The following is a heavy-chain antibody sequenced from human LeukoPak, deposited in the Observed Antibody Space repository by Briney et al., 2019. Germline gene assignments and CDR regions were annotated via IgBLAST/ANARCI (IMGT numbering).Heavy chain of an antibody. D-gene: IGHD2-21*01. CDR2: INPSVGST. CDR3: ARGGGEAGDWIYFDY. J-gene: IGHJ4*02. V-gene: IGHV1-46*01. Sequence: ASVKVSCKASGYTFTSYYMHWVRQAPGQGLEWMGIINPSVGSTSYAQKFQGRVTMTRDTSTSTVYMELSSLRSEDTAVYYCARGGGEAGDWIYFDYWGQGTLVTVSS. CDR1: GYTFTSYY.